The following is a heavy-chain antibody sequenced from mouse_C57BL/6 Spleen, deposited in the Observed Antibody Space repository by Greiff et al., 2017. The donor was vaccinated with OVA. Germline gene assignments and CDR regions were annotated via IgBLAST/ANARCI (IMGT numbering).Heavy chain of an antibody. V-gene: IGHV10-1*01. Sequence: EVHLVESGGGLVQPKGSLKLSCAASGFSFNTYAMNWVRQAPGKGLEWVARIRSKSNNYATYYADSVKDRFTISRDDSESMLYLQMNNLKTEDTAMYYCVRNGYSRAMDYWGQGTSVTVSS. D-gene: IGHD2-3*01. J-gene: IGHJ4*01. CDR3: VRNGYSRAMDY. CDR1: GFSFNTYA. CDR2: IRSKSNNYAT.